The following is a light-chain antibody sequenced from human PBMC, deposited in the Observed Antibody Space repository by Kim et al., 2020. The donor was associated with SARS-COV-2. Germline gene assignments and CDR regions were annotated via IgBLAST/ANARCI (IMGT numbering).Light chain of an antibody. CDR2: GAS. J-gene: IGKJ4*01. CDR1: QSVSSSY. CDR3: QQYGYSLS. V-gene: IGKV3-20*01. Sequence: EIVLTQSPGTLSLSPVERATLSCRASQSVSSSYLAWYQLKPGQAPRLLIYGASSRATGIPDRFSGSGSGTDFTLTISRLEPEDFAVYYCQQYGYSLSFGGGTKVDIK.